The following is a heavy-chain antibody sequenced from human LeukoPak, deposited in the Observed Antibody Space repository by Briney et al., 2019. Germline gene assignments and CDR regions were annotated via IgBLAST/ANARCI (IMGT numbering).Heavy chain of an antibody. CDR1: GFTFSSYA. Sequence: GGSLRLSCAASGFTFSSYAMHWVRQAPGKGLEWVAVISYDGSNKYYADSVKGRFTISRDNSKNTLYLQMNSLRAEDTAVYYCARDGSYPQTYFDYWGQGTLVTVSS. V-gene: IGHV3-30-3*01. CDR2: ISYDGSNK. CDR3: ARDGSYPQTYFDY. J-gene: IGHJ4*02. D-gene: IGHD1-26*01.